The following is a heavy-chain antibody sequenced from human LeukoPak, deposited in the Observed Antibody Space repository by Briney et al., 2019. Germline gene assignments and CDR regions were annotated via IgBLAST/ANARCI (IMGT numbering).Heavy chain of an antibody. D-gene: IGHD6-13*01. CDR3: AKRWGSSWSSFDY. V-gene: IGHV3-23*01. J-gene: IGHJ4*02. CDR1: GFTFTTYA. CDR2: ISDSGSST. Sequence: GGSLRLSCAASGFTFTTYAMNWVRQAPGKGLEWVSVISDSGSSTYYADSVKGRFTISRDNSKNTLHLQVNSLRAEDTAVYYCAKRWGSSWSSFDYWGQGTLVTVSS.